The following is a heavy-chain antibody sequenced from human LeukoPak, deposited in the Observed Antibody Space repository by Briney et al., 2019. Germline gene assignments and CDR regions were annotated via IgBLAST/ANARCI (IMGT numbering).Heavy chain of an antibody. CDR1: GFTFSSFT. J-gene: IGHJ4*02. Sequence: PGGSWRLSCSASGFTFSSFTMHWFRKAPGKGLDFVSAISSNGGSTNYADSVKGRFTISRDNSKNTLYLQMSSLRAEDTAVYYCVKPGYSSSWFDYWGQGALVTVSS. CDR2: ISSNGGST. V-gene: IGHV3-64D*06. D-gene: IGHD6-13*01. CDR3: VKPGYSSSWFDY.